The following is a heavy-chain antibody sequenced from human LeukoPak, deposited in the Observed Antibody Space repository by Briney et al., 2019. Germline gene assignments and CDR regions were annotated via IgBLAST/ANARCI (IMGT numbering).Heavy chain of an antibody. CDR1: GFTFSIYD. V-gene: IGHV3-30*02. J-gene: IGHJ3*02. D-gene: IGHD2-21*01. CDR3: AKDGDWTFDI. Sequence: GGSLRLSCEASGFTFSIYDMYWVRQAPGKGLEWVAYIGHDGRNKFYTESVRGRFTISGDNSMKMAYLQMNSLRTEDTAIYFCAKDGDWTFDIWGQGTMVTVSS. CDR2: IGHDGRNK.